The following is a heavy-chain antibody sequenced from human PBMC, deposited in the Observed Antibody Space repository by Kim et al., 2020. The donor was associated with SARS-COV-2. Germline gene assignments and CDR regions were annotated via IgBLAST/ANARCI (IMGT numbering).Heavy chain of an antibody. J-gene: IGHJ4*02. CDR2: IYYSGST. CDR1: GGSISSSSHY. D-gene: IGHD5-12*01. CDR3: ARLLEATFDY. V-gene: IGHV4-39*01. Sequence: SETLSLTCTVSGGSISSSSHYWGWIRQPPGKGLEWIGSIYYSGSTYYNPSLKSRVTISVDTSKNHFSLKLSSVTAADTAVYYCARLLEATFDYWGQGTLVTVSS.